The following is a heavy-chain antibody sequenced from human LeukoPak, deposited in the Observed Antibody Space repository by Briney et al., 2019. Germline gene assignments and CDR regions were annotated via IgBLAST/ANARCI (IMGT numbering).Heavy chain of an antibody. CDR2: IYYSGST. Sequence: KPSETLSLTCTVSGGSISSYYWSWIRQPPGRGLEGIGYIYYSGSTNYNPSLKSRVTISVDTSKNQFSLKLSSVTAADTAVYYCARDYYYYGMDVWGQGTTVTVSS. V-gene: IGHV4-59*01. CDR1: GGSISSYY. J-gene: IGHJ6*02. CDR3: ARDYYYYGMDV.